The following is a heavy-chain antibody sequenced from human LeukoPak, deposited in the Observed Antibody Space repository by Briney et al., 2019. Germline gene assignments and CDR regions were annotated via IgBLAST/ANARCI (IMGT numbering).Heavy chain of an antibody. D-gene: IGHD1-14*01. CDR3: ARGRGEPLFDY. V-gene: IGHV4-4*07. CDR2: IYSSGST. CDR1: GGSISSYY. Sequence: SETLSLACTVSGGSISSYYWSWIRQPAGKGLEWIGRIYSSGSTNYNPSLKSRVTMSVDTSKNQFSLKLSSVTAADTAVYECARGRGEPLFDYWGQGTLVTVSS. J-gene: IGHJ4*02.